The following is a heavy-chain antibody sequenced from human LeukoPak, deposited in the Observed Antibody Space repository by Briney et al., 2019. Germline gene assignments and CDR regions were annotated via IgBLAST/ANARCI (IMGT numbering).Heavy chain of an antibody. CDR3: ARDRKRVTMVMALAT. J-gene: IGHJ5*02. CDR1: GYTFDDYG. Sequence: PGGSLRLSCAASGYTFDDYGLSWVRQVPGKGLEWVAAIDWNGGSTGYADSVKGRFTISRDNAKNFLYLQMNSLRAEDTAIYYCARDRKRVTMVMALATWGQGTLVTVSS. CDR2: IDWNGGST. V-gene: IGHV3-20*04. D-gene: IGHD3-10*01.